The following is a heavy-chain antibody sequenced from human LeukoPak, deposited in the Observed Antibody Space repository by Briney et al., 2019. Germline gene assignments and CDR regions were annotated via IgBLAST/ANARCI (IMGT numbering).Heavy chain of an antibody. J-gene: IGHJ6*02. CDR1: GFTFSSYG. D-gene: IGHD6-19*01. CDR2: IWYDGSNK. V-gene: IGHV3-33*01. CDR3: ARPGMGSSGWYDYYYYYGMDV. Sequence: PGRSLRLSCAASGFTFSSYGMHWVRQAPGKGLEWVAVIWYDGSNKYYADSVKGRFTISRDNSKNTLYLQMNSLRAEGTAVYYCARPGMGSSGWYDYYYYYGMDVWGQGTTVTVSS.